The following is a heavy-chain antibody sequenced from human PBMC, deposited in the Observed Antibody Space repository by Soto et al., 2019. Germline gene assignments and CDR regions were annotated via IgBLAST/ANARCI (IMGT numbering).Heavy chain of an antibody. CDR2: IIPIFGTA. Sequence: QVQLVQSGAEVKKPGSSVKVSCKASGGTFSSYAISWVRQAPGQGLEGMGGIIPIFGTANYAPKFQGRVTITAEESTITYYMALSSLRSEDTAVYYWAGDVVVVAAIPYYYGMDVWGQGTKFTVSS. CDR1: GGTFSSYA. CDR3: AGDVVVVAAIPYYYGMDV. J-gene: IGHJ6*02. D-gene: IGHD2-15*01. V-gene: IGHV1-69*01.